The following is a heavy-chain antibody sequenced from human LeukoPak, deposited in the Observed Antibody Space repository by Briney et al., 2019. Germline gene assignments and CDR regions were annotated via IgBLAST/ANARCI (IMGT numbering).Heavy chain of an antibody. CDR2: IYSSGST. CDR3: ARETYQLLSGYYYYYMDV. V-gene: IGHV4-4*07. CDR1: GGSISSYY. D-gene: IGHD2-2*01. J-gene: IGHJ6*03. Sequence: ASETLSLTCTVSGGSISSYYWSWIRQPAGKGLEWIGRIYSSGSTNYNPSLKSRVTMSVDTSKNQFSLKLSSVTAADTAVYYCARETYQLLSGYYYYYMDVWGKGTTVTVSS.